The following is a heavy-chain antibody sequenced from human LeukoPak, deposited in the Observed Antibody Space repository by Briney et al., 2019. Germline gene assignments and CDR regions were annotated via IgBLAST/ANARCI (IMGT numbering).Heavy chain of an antibody. Sequence: SETLSLTCTVSGGSISSYYWSWIRQPPGKGLGWIGYIYYSGSTNYNPSLKSRVTISVDTSKNQFSLKLSSVTAADTAVYYCARLGDQYSSSFNWFDPWGQGTLVTVSS. D-gene: IGHD6-13*01. V-gene: IGHV4-59*08. CDR3: ARLGDQYSSSFNWFDP. J-gene: IGHJ5*02. CDR1: GGSISSYY. CDR2: IYYSGST.